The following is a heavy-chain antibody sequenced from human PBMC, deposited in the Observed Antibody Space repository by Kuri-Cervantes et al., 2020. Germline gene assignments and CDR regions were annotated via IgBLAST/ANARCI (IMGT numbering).Heavy chain of an antibody. D-gene: IGHD3-22*01. Sequence: SETLSLTCTVSGGSISSSSYYWGWIRQPPGKGLEWIGSIYYSGSTYYNPSLKSRVTISVDTSKNQFSLKLNSVTAADTAVYYCATMYYYDTDYWGQGTLVTVSS. CDR1: GGSISSSSYY. J-gene: IGHJ4*02. CDR3: ATMYYYDTDY. CDR2: IYYSGST. V-gene: IGHV4-39*01.